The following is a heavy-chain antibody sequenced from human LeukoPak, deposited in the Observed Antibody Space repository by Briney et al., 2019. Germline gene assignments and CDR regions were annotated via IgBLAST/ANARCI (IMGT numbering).Heavy chain of an antibody. Sequence: SETLSLTCTVSGASITDYFWTWIRQPPGKGLEWIGYVYYSGTTIFNPSLKSRVTISVDTSKNQFSLKLSSVTAADTAVYYCGSRRTAMFGVIKGPIDYWGQGTLVTVSS. D-gene: IGHD3-3*01. CDR3: GSRRTAMFGVIKGPIDY. V-gene: IGHV4-59*12. CDR1: GASITDYF. CDR2: VYYSGTT. J-gene: IGHJ4*02.